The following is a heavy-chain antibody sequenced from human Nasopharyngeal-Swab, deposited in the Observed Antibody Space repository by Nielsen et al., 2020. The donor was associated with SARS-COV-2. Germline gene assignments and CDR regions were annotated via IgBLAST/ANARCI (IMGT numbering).Heavy chain of an antibody. D-gene: IGHD3-10*01. V-gene: IGHV4-34*01. Sequence: WIRQPPGKGLEWIGEINRSGSTIYNPSLKSRVTISVDTSKNQFSLKLSSVTAADTAVYYCARDGGSGSYYNWGPYYYYGMDVWGQGTTVTVS. CDR3: ARDGGSGSYYNWGPYYYYGMDV. CDR2: INRSGST. J-gene: IGHJ6*02.